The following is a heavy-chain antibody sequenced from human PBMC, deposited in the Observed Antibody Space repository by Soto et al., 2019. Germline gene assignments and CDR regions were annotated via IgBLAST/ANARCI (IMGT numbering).Heavy chain of an antibody. V-gene: IGHV3-11*01. D-gene: IGHD3-9*01. CDR3: ARDGYDILTGYYRNPDY. J-gene: IGHJ4*02. CDR1: GFTFSDYY. Sequence: GGSLRLSCAASGFTFSDYYMSWIRQAPGKGLEWVSYISSSGSTIYYADSVKGRFTISRDNAKNSLYLQMNSLGAEDTAVYYCARDGYDILTGYYRNPDYWGQGTLVTVSS. CDR2: ISSSGSTI.